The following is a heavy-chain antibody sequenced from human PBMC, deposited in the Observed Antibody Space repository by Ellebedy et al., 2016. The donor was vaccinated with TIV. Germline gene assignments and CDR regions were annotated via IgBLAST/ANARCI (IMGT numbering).Heavy chain of an antibody. Sequence: MPSETLSLTCTVSGGSISSGGYYWSWIRQHPGKGLEWIGYIYYSGSTYYNPSLKSRVTISVDTSKNQFSLKLSSVTAADTAVYYCARPAVAGTMVDYWGQGTLVTVSS. CDR3: ARPAVAGTMVDY. J-gene: IGHJ4*02. D-gene: IGHD6-19*01. V-gene: IGHV4-31*03. CDR2: IYYSGST. CDR1: GGSISSGGYY.